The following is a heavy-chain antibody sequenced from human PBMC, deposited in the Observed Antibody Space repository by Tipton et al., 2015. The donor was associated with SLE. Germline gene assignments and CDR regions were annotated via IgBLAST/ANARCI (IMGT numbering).Heavy chain of an antibody. Sequence: TLSLTCTVSGGSVSGYYWSWIRQSPGKGLEWIGYIYYSGSTNYNPSLRSRVTISVDTSKNQFSLKLSSVTAADTAVYYCARGVNWLNYWYFDLWGRGTLVTVSS. CDR1: GGSVSGYY. V-gene: IGHV4-59*08. J-gene: IGHJ2*01. D-gene: IGHD4-23*01. CDR2: IYYSGST. CDR3: ARGVNWLNYWYFDL.